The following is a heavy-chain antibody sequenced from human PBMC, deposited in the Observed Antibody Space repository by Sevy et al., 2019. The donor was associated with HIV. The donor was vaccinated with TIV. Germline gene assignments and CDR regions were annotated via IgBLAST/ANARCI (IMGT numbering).Heavy chain of an antibody. CDR2: IYYSGST. CDR3: ARGSHYYGSGVWGYDY. Sequence: SETLSLTCTVSGGSISSYYWSWIRQPPGKGLEWIRYIYYSGSTNYNPSLKSRVTISVDTSKNQFSLKLSSVTAADTAVYYCARGSHYYGSGVWGYDYWGQGTLVTVSS. J-gene: IGHJ4*02. CDR1: GGSISSYY. D-gene: IGHD3-10*01. V-gene: IGHV4-59*01.